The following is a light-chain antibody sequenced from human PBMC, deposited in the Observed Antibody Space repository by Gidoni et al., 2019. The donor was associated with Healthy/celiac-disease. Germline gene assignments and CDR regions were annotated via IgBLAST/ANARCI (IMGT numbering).Light chain of an antibody. CDR1: KLGAKY. Sequence: SYELTQPPSVSVSPGQTASITCSGDKLGAKYACWYQQKPGQSPVLVIYQDSKRPSGIPERFSGSNSGNTATLTISGTQAMDEADYYCQAWDSSTGVFGTGTKVTGL. V-gene: IGLV3-1*01. J-gene: IGLJ1*01. CDR3: QAWDSSTGV. CDR2: QDS.